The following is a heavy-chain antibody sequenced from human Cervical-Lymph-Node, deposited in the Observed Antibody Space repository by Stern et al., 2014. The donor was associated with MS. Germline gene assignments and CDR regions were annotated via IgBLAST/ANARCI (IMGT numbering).Heavy chain of an antibody. CDR2: ISSTATYI. J-gene: IGHJ4*02. CDR1: GFTFSRYS. V-gene: IGHV3-21*01. CDR3: AKYCSDSICNGFDH. D-gene: IGHD2-15*01. Sequence: EVQLVESGGGLVKPGGSLRLSCAASGFTFSRYSMNWVRQAPGKGLEWVSFISSTATYIYYSDSVRGRFTISRDNAKTALFLQMNSLRVEDTAVYYCAKYCSDSICNGFDHWGQGALVTVSS.